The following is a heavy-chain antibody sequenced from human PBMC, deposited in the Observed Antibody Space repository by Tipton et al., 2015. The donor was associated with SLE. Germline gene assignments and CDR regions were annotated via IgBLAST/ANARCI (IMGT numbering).Heavy chain of an antibody. Sequence: TLSLTCTVSGGSISSYYWSWIRQPPGKGLEWIGYIYYSGSTNYNPALTSRVNISVDTSKNQFSLKLSSVTAADTAVYYCARSRSGSSWYGYAFDIWGEGTMVTVSS. CDR1: GGSISSYY. CDR3: ARSRSGSSWYGYAFDI. CDR2: IYYSGST. J-gene: IGHJ3*02. V-gene: IGHV4-59*08. D-gene: IGHD6-13*01.